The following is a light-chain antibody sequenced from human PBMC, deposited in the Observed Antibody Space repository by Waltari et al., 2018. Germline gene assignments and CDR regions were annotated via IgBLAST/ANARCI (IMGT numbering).Light chain of an antibody. J-gene: IGKJ2*01. CDR2: WAS. V-gene: IGKV4-1*01. CDR1: QNLLYNSDNKNY. Sequence: DIVMTQSPDSLAVPLVQRVPIHCRSSQNLLYNSDNKNYLAWFQQKPGQPPKLLIYWASTRESGVPDRFSGSGSGTEFTLTISSLQAADVAVYYCQQCYSTPYTFGQGTKLEIK. CDR3: QQCYSTPYT.